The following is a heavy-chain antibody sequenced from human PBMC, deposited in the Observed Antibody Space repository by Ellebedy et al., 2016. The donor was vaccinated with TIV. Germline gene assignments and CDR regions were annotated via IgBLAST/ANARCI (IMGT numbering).Heavy chain of an antibody. Sequence: SETLSLXCTVSGGSISSSSYYWSWIRQHPGKGLEWIGYIYYSGSTYYNPSLKSRVTISVDTSKNQFSLKLSSVTAADTAVYYCARVYGDYTPFIDYWGQGTLVTVSS. J-gene: IGHJ4*02. CDR1: GGSISSSSYY. CDR3: ARVYGDYTPFIDY. V-gene: IGHV4-31*03. D-gene: IGHD4-17*01. CDR2: IYYSGST.